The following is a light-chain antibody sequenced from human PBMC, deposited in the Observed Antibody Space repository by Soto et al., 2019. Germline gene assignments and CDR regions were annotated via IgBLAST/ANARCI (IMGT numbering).Light chain of an antibody. J-gene: IGLJ2*01. CDR3: LLYYGGAQV. Sequence: QAVVTQEPSLTVSPGGTVTLTCASSTGAVTSGYYPNWFQQKPGKAPRALIYSTSNKRSWTPARFSGSLLGGKAALTLSGVQPEDEAEYYCLLYYGGAQVFGGGTKVTVL. CDR2: STS. CDR1: TGAVTSGYY. V-gene: IGLV7-43*01.